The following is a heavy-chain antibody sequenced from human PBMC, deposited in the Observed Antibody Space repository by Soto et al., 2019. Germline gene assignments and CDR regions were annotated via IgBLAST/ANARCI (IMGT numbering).Heavy chain of an antibody. V-gene: IGHV3-23*01. CDR3: AKDRSNYDILTSFDY. CDR2: ISGSGGST. CDR1: GFTFSSYA. J-gene: IGHJ4*02. Sequence: GGSLRLSCAASGFTFSSYAMSWVRQAPGKGLEWVSAISGSGGSTYYADSVKGRFTISRDNSKNTLYLQMNSLRAEDTAVYYCAKDRSNYDILTSFDYWGQGTLVTVSS. D-gene: IGHD3-9*01.